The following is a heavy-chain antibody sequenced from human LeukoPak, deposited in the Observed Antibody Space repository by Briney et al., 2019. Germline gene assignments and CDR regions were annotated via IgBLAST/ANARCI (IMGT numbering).Heavy chain of an antibody. Sequence: GGSLRLSCAASGFTFSTYWMSWVRQAPGKGLEWVANIKQDGSEKYYVDSVKGRFTISRDNAKNSLYLQMNSLRAEDTAVYYCARVSRWALTHNPHYWGQGTLVTVSS. CDR1: GFTFSTYW. V-gene: IGHV3-7*03. D-gene: IGHD1-1*01. CDR2: IKQDGSEK. CDR3: ARVSRWALTHNPHY. J-gene: IGHJ4*02.